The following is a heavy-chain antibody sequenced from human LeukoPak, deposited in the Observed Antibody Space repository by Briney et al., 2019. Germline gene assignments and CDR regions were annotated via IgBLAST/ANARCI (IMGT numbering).Heavy chain of an antibody. D-gene: IGHD2-2*01. V-gene: IGHV4-59*01. Sequence: KASETLSLTCTVSGGSISSYYWSWIRQPPGKGLEWIGYIYYSGSTNYNPSLKSRVTISVDTSKNQFSLKLSSVTAADTAVYYCARGLRYCSSTSCSYFDYWGQGTLVTVSS. J-gene: IGHJ4*02. CDR2: IYYSGST. CDR3: ARGLRYCSSTSCSYFDY. CDR1: GGSISSYY.